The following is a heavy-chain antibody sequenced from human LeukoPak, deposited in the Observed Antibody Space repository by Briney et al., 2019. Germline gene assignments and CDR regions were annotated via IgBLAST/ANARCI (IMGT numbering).Heavy chain of an antibody. CDR2: IGKAGDT. CDR1: GFTFTTYD. V-gene: IGHV3-13*01. D-gene: IGHD5-12*01. J-gene: IGHJ6*02. Sequence: GGFLRLSCAASGFTFTTYDLHWVRQASGKGLEWVSGIGKAGDTYYAVSVKGRFTISRDNAKNSLYLQMNSLRADDTAMYYCVRDPSGHGLDVWGQGTTVTVSS. CDR3: VRDPSGHGLDV.